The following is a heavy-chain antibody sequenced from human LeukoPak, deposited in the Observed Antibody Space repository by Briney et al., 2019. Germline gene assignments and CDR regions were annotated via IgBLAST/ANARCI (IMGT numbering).Heavy chain of an antibody. CDR2: VYYSGST. D-gene: IGHD2-21*01. CDR1: GGSISSYY. Sequence: SETLSLTCTVSGGSISSYYWSWIRQPPGKGLEWIGDVYYSGSTNYNPSLKSRVTISVDTSKNQFSLKLSSVTAADTAVYYCARGRDKIHVWGQGTTVTVSS. CDR3: ARGRDKIHV. V-gene: IGHV4-59*01. J-gene: IGHJ6*02.